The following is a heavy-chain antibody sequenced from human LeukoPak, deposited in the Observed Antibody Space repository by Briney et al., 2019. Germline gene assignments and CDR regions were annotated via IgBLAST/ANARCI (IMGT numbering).Heavy chain of an antibody. V-gene: IGHV3-30*03. CDR2: ISYDGSNK. Sequence: GGSLRLSCAASGFTFSSYGMHWVRQAPGKGLEWVAVISYDGSNKYYADSVKGRFTISRDNAKNTLYLQMNNLRAEDTAVYYCAREDSSGCYGDWGQGTLATVSS. J-gene: IGHJ4*02. CDR1: GFTFSSYG. D-gene: IGHD3-22*01. CDR3: AREDSSGCYGD.